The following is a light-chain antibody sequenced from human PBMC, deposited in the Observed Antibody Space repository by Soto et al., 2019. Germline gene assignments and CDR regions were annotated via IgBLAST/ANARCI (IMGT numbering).Light chain of an antibody. V-gene: IGKV3-20*01. CDR3: QQYGNSPPWT. CDR1: QSVSSSY. CDR2: GAS. J-gene: IGKJ1*01. Sequence: EIVLTQSPGALSLSPGERATLSCRASQSVSSSYLAWYQQKPGQAPRLLIYGASSRATGIPDRFSGSGSGTDFTLTISRLGPEDFAVYYCQQYGNSPPWTFGQGTKVEIK.